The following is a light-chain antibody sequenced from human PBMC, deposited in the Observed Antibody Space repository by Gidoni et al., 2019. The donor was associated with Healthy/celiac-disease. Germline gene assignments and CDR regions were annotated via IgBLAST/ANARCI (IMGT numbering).Light chain of an antibody. J-gene: IGKJ2*01. Sequence: DLQMTQSPSSLSASVGDRVTITCRASQSISSYLNWYQQKPGKAPKLLIYAASSLQSGVPSRFSGSGSGTDFTLTISSLQPEDFATYYCQQSYSTPRYTFXXXTKLEIK. CDR3: QQSYSTPRYT. CDR1: QSISSY. V-gene: IGKV1-39*01. CDR2: AAS.